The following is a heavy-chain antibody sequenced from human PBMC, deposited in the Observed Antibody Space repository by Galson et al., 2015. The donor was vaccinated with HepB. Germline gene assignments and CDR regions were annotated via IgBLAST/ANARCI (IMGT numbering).Heavy chain of an antibody. D-gene: IGHD6-13*01. CDR1: GFTFSNHA. J-gene: IGHJ4*02. CDR3: AKRRDSSSWYDMAFDG. Sequence: SLRLSCAASGFTFSNHAMTWVRQAPGKGLEWVSVIGSSGGGIYYADSVKGRFTIFRDNSNNTLYLQMNSLRAEDTALYYCAKRRDSSSWYDMAFDGWGQGTLVTVSS. CDR2: IGSSGGGI. V-gene: IGHV3-23*01.